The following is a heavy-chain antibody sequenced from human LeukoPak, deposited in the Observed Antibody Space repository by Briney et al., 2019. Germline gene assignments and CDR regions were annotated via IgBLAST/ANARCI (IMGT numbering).Heavy chain of an antibody. CDR3: ARASQGLWFRYWFDP. D-gene: IGHD3-10*01. J-gene: IGHJ5*02. CDR2: INHSGGT. Sequence: PSETLSLTCAVYGGSLSGYYWSWIRQPPGKWLEWIGEINHSGGTNYNPSLKSRVTISVDTSKNQFSLKLSSVTAADTAVYYCARASQGLWFRYWFDPWGQGTLVTVSS. V-gene: IGHV4-34*01. CDR1: GGSLSGYY.